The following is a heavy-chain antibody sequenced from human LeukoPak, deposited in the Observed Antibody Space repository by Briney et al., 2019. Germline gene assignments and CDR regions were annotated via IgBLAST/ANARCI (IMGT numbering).Heavy chain of an antibody. Sequence: GGSLRLSCVASGFTFSSYGMHWVRQAPGKGLEWVAVIWYDGSNKYYADSVKGRFTISRDNSKNTLYLQMNSLRAEDTAVYYCAKDRRVAYSRTYYFDYWGQGTLVTVSS. CDR3: AKDRRVAYSRTYYFDY. V-gene: IGHV3-30*02. CDR1: GFTFSSYG. J-gene: IGHJ4*02. D-gene: IGHD6-13*01. CDR2: IWYDGSNK.